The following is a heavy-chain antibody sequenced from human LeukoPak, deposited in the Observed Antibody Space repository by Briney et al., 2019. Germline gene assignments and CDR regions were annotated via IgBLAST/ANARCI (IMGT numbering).Heavy chain of an antibody. J-gene: IGHJ4*02. CDR1: GYTFTSYD. Sequence: GASVKVSCKASGYTFTSYDINWVRQATGQGLEWMGWIHTNTGNPTYAQGFTGRFVFSLDTSVSTAYLQISSLKAEDTAVYYCARDGGVLGVVIWCGLDYWGQGTLVTVSS. V-gene: IGHV7-4-1*02. D-gene: IGHD3-3*01. CDR2: IHTNTGNP. CDR3: ARDGGVLGVVIWCGLDY.